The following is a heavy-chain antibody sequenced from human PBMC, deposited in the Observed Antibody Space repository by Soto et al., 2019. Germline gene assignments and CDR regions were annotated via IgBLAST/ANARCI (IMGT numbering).Heavy chain of an antibody. D-gene: IGHD4-17*01. CDR2: ISSSGRTI. CDR3: ASARDYGANTPNFES. V-gene: IGHV3-48*02. Sequence: GGSLRLSCAASGFTFSRYSMNWVRQAPGKGLEWVSFISSSGRTIYYAASVKGRFTISRDNATHSLNLQMTNLRHEDTAVYYCASARDYGANTPNFESWGPGTLVTVSS. CDR1: GFTFSRYS. J-gene: IGHJ5*01.